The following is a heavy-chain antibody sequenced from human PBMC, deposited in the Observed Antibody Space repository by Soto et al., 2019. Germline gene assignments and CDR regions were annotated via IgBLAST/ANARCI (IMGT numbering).Heavy chain of an antibody. CDR1: GGSISSGGYS. V-gene: IGHV4-30-2*01. J-gene: IGHJ3*02. CDR2: IYHSGST. D-gene: IGHD6-13*01. Sequence: QLQLQESGSGLVKPSQTLSLTCAVSGGSISSGGYSWSWIRQPPGKGLEWIGYIYHSGSTYYNPSLQRRVTIPVDSSKTQFSLKLSSVTAADTAVYYCASVTTNSDSSNWYYLDAFDIWGQGTMVVVSS. CDR3: ASVTTNSDSSNWYYLDAFDI.